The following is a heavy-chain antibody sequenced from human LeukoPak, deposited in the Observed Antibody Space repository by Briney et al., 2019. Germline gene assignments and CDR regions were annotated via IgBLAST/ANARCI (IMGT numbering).Heavy chain of an antibody. Sequence: ASVTLSGTVSGYTLTELSMHWVRQAPGKGLEGMGGFDTEDGETIYAQKCQGRVTMTEDTSTDTAYMELSSLRSEDTAVYYCATASRIWYFYYWGQGTLVTVSS. CDR3: ATASRIWYFYY. CDR2: FDTEDGET. V-gene: IGHV1-24*01. CDR1: GYTLTELS. J-gene: IGHJ4*02.